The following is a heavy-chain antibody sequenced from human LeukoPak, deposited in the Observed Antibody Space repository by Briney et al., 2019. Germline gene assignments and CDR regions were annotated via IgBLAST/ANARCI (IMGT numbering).Heavy chain of an antibody. CDR3: ARLAYSPGGYFDY. CDR1: GGSVNNENW. CDR2: IYHGGVT. V-gene: IGHV4-4*02. J-gene: IGHJ4*02. D-gene: IGHD2-15*01. Sequence: SETLSLTCAVSGGSVNNENWWSWVRQSPGTGLEWIGEIYHGGVTKYNPSLKSRVTISMDRSKNQFSLKLSSVTAADTAVYYCARLAYSPGGYFDYWGQGTLVTVSS.